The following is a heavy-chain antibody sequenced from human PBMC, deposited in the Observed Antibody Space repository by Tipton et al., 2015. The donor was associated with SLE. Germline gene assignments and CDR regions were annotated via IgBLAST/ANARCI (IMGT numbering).Heavy chain of an antibody. CDR3: ARALLDVVPGPSGMDV. CDR2: VGTTADR. J-gene: IGHJ6*02. CDR1: GFTFSRYD. V-gene: IGHV3-13*01. Sequence: SLRLSCAASGFTFSRYDIHWVRQVTGRGLECISAVGTTADRYYSDSVKGRFTVSRDDVMSSFYLQMYNLRGGDTGVYYCARALLDVVPGPSGMDVGGPGTTV. D-gene: IGHD2-2*01.